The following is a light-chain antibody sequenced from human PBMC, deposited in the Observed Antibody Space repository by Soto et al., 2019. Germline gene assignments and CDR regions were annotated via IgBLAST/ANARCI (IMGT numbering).Light chain of an antibody. CDR3: SSYTSSSTPV. V-gene: IGLV2-14*01. J-gene: IGLJ2*01. CDR2: DVS. CDR1: SSDVGGYNY. Sequence: QSALTQPASVSGSPGQAITISCTGTSSDVGGYNYVSWYQQHPGKAPKLMIYDVSKRPSGVSNRFSGSKSGNPASLTIYGLMAEDEADYYGSSYTSSSTPVFGGGTKLTVL.